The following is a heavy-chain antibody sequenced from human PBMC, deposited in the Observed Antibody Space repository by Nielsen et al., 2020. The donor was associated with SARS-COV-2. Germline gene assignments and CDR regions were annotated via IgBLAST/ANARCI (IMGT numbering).Heavy chain of an antibody. CDR1: GFTFSSYA. V-gene: IGHV3-30-3*01. CDR2: ISYDGSNK. Sequence: GESLKISCAASGFTFSSYAMHWVRQAPGKGLEWVAVISYDGSNKYYADSVKGRFTISRDNSKNTLYLQMNSLRAEDTAVYYCARDLMYYDFWSGYYTPLWYYYYGMDVWGQGTTVTVSS. CDR3: ARDLMYYDFWSGYYTPLWYYYYGMDV. J-gene: IGHJ6*02. D-gene: IGHD3-3*01.